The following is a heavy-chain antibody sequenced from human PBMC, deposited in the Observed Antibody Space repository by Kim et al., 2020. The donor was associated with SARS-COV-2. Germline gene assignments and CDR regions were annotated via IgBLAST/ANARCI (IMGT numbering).Heavy chain of an antibody. V-gene: IGHV4-39*01. Sequence: SETLSLTCTVSGGSISSSSYYWGWIRQPPGKGLEWIGSIYYSGSTYYNPSLKSRVTISVDTSKNQFSLKLSSVTAADTAVYYCARTSLITIFGVVIVTDAFDIWGQGTMVTVSS. J-gene: IGHJ3*02. CDR1: GGSISSSSYY. CDR2: IYYSGST. D-gene: IGHD3-3*01. CDR3: ARTSLITIFGVVIVTDAFDI.